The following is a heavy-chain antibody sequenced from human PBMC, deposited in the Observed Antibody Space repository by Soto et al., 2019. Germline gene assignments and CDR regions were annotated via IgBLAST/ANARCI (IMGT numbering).Heavy chain of an antibody. Sequence: EVQLLESGGGLVQPGGSLRLSCAASGFTFSTSAMTWVRQAPGKGLEWVSTTGLNGRTTYYADSVKGRFTVSRDNSKNTLNLQMSSLRAEDTAVYYCATVHGISRSFDPWGQGTLVTVSS. D-gene: IGHD3-9*01. CDR3: ATVHGISRSFDP. CDR2: TGLNGRTT. CDR1: GFTFSTSA. V-gene: IGHV3-23*01. J-gene: IGHJ5*02.